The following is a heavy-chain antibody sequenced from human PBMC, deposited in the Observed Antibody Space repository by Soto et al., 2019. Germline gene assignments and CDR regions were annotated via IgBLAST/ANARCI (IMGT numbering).Heavy chain of an antibody. CDR3: ARVSSIAARRSYDS. CDR1: GYTFTIHD. Sequence: ASVKVSCKASGYTFTIHDIHWVRQAPGQGLEWMAGLNPHSGKAAYAQRFQGRLTMTGNASTSTAYMGLSGLRSEDTAMYYCARVSSIAARRSYDSWGQGTLVTVSS. J-gene: IGHJ4*02. D-gene: IGHD6-6*01. CDR2: LNPHSGKA. V-gene: IGHV1-8*01.